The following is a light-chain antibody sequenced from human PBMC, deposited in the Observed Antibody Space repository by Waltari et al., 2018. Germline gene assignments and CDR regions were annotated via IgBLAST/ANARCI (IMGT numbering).Light chain of an antibody. CDR3: QQYYNAPLT. Sequence: DIVMTQSPDSLAVSLGERATINGKSRQSMLYRSSNRNALAWYQQKPGQPPKLLFFWAATRESGAPDRFSVSGSGTDFTLTISSLQAEDVAVYYCQQYYNAPLTFGGGTKVEIK. J-gene: IGKJ4*01. CDR1: QSMLYRSSNRNA. V-gene: IGKV4-1*01. CDR2: WAA.